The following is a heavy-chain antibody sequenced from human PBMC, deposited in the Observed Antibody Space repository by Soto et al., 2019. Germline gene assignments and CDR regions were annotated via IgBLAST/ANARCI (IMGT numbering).Heavy chain of an antibody. J-gene: IGHJ6*03. D-gene: IGHD2-2*01. Sequence: GESLKISCAASGFTFSSYGMHWVRQAPGKGLEWVAVISYDGSNKYYADSVKGRFTISGDNSKNTLYLQMNSLRAEDTAVYYCAKDSPDCSSTSCYGHYYYYMDVWGKGTTVTVSS. CDR2: ISYDGSNK. CDR3: AKDSPDCSSTSCYGHYYYYMDV. CDR1: GFTFSSYG. V-gene: IGHV3-30*18.